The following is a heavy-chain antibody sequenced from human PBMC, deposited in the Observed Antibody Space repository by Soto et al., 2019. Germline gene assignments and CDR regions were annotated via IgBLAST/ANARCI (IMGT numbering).Heavy chain of an antibody. Sequence: QVQLQESGPGLVKPSQTLSLTCTVSGGSISSGDYYWSWIRQPPGKGLEWIGYIYYSGSTYYNPSLKRRVTISVDTSKNQFSLKLSSVTAADTAVYYCARGGGDRIQLWLSKGYFVWGQGTTVTVSS. CDR2: IYYSGST. D-gene: IGHD5-18*01. CDR1: GGSISSGDYY. CDR3: ARGGGDRIQLWLSKGYFV. V-gene: IGHV4-30-4*01. J-gene: IGHJ6*02.